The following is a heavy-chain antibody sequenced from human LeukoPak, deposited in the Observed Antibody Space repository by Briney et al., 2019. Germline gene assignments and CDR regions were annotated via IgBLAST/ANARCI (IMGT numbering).Heavy chain of an antibody. D-gene: IGHD4-17*01. Sequence: SGGSLRLSCALSGLTVNDNYMSWVRQAPGKGLEWVSLIFPDGQTYYVDFVQGRFSISRDMSRNILFLDMSSLRAEDTAVFFCARANPVYGDFDYWGQGTLVTVSS. V-gene: IGHV3-53*01. CDR1: GLTVNDNY. J-gene: IGHJ4*02. CDR3: ARANPVYGDFDY. CDR2: IFPDGQT.